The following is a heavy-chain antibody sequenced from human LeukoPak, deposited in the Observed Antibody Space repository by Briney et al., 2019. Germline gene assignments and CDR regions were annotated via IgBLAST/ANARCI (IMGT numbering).Heavy chain of an antibody. Sequence: GGSLRLSCAASGFTFDDYAMHWVRQAPGKGLEWVSGISWNSGSIGYADSVKGRFTISRDNAKNSLYLQMNSLRAEDTALYYCAKYFYYYAGSHFDYWGQGTLVTVSS. D-gene: IGHD3-22*01. CDR1: GFTFDDYA. CDR3: AKYFYYYAGSHFDY. J-gene: IGHJ4*02. CDR2: ISWNSGSI. V-gene: IGHV3-9*01.